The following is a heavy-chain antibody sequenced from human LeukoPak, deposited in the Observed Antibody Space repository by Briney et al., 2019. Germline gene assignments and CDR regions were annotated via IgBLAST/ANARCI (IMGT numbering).Heavy chain of an antibody. D-gene: IGHD3-10*01. V-gene: IGHV4-34*01. J-gene: IGHJ3*02. Sequence: SETLSLTCAVYGGSFSGYYWGWIRQPPGKGLEWIGSIYYSGSTYYNPSLKSRVTISVDTSKNQFSLKLSSVTAADTAVYYCAKTPITMVRGVIIHDAFDIWGQGTMVTVSS. CDR2: IYYSGST. CDR3: AKTPITMVRGVIIHDAFDI. CDR1: GGSFSGYY.